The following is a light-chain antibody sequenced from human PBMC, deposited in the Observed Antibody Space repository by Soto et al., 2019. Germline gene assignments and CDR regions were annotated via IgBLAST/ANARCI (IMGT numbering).Light chain of an antibody. CDR2: QIS. J-gene: IGKJ5*01. Sequence: EIVMTQTPVSSPVTQGQPASISCRSSQSLEHSDGNTYLSWLQQRPGQPPRPLIYQISNRFSGVPDRFSGSGAGTDFTLKISRVEAEDVGIYFCIQATQMPLTFGQGTRL. CDR3: IQATQMPLT. V-gene: IGKV2-24*01. CDR1: QSLEHSDGNTY.